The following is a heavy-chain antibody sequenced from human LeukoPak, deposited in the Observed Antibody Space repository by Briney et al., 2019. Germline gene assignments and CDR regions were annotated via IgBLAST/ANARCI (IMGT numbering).Heavy chain of an antibody. CDR1: GYSFTDYF. CDR2: INPNSGGT. D-gene: IGHD5-24*01. CDR3: ARVLVEMATKEREDAFDI. Sequence: ASVKVSCKASGYSFTDYFIHWVRQAPGQGLEWMGWINPNSGGTNYAQKFQGRVTMTRDTSISTAYMELTSLTSDDTAVYYCARVLVEMATKEREDAFDIWGQGTMVTVSS. J-gene: IGHJ3*02. V-gene: IGHV1-2*02.